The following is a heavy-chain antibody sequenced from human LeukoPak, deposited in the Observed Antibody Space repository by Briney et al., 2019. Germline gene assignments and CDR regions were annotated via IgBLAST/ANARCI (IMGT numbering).Heavy chain of an antibody. V-gene: IGHV3-66*04. J-gene: IGHJ4*02. CDR1: GFTISSYY. Sequence: GGSLRLSCAASGFTISSYYMSWVRQAPGKGLEWVSVIYAGGGAYYADSVKGRFTISRDNSKNTLSLQMNSLRAEDTAVYYCARRGYCSGGSCPLNDYWGQGTLVTVSS. CDR2: IYAGGGA. CDR3: ARRGYCSGGSCPLNDY. D-gene: IGHD2-15*01.